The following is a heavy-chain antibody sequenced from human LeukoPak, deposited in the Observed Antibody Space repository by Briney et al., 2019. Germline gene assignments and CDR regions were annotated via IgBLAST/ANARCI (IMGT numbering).Heavy chain of an antibody. CDR2: IRHDGSNK. V-gene: IGHV3-30*02. Sequence: PGGSLRLSCAGSGSTFSRQGIHWVRQAPGKGLEWVAFIRHDGSNKHHADFVKGRFTISRDNSKNKVYLEMNSLRVEDTAVYYCATKAIKGYDFLTGFDNWGQGTLVTVSS. J-gene: IGHJ4*02. CDR1: GSTFSRQG. CDR3: ATKAIKGYDFLTGFDN. D-gene: IGHD3-9*01.